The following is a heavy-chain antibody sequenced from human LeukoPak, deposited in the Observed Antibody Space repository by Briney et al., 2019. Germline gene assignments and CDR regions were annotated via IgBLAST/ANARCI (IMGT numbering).Heavy chain of an antibody. Sequence: GGSLRLSCAASGFTFSSYAMSWVRQAPGKGLEWVSAISGSGGSTYYADSVKGRFTISRDNSKNTLYLQMNSLRAEDTAVYYCARYNGGGRAFDIWGQGTMVTVSS. CDR2: ISGSGGST. V-gene: IGHV3-23*01. J-gene: IGHJ3*02. CDR1: GFTFSSYA. CDR3: ARYNGGGRAFDI. D-gene: IGHD2-8*01.